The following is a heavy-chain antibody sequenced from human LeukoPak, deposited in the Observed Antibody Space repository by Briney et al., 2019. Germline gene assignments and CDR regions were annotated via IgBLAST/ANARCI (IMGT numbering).Heavy chain of an antibody. V-gene: IGHV4-59*01. CDR2: IYYSGST. Sequence: SETLSLTCTVSGGSISTYYWSWIRQPPGKGLEWIGYIYYSGSTNYNPSLRSRVTISVDTSKNQFSLKLSSVTAADTAVYYCARMSITAAGTGFDYWGLGTLVTVSS. D-gene: IGHD6-13*01. CDR3: ARMSITAAGTGFDY. CDR1: GGSISTYY. J-gene: IGHJ4*02.